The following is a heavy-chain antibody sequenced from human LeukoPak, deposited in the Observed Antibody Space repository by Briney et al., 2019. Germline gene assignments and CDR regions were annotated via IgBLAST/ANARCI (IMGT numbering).Heavy chain of an antibody. Sequence: KPGGSLRLSCAASGFTFSSYSMNWVRQAPGKGLEWVSSISSSSSYIYYADSVKGRFTISRDNSKNTLYLQMYSLRAEDTAVYYCAKAQRNTVAGATDYWGQGTLVTVSS. CDR2: ISSSSSYI. V-gene: IGHV3-21*04. CDR1: GFTFSSYS. D-gene: IGHD6-19*01. CDR3: AKAQRNTVAGATDY. J-gene: IGHJ4*02.